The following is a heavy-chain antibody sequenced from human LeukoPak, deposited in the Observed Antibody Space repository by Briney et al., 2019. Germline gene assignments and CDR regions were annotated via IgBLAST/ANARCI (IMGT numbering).Heavy chain of an antibody. CDR1: GYTFTSYS. Sequence: GASVKVSCKASGYTFTSYSISWVRQAPGQGLEWMGWISAYNGNTNYAQKLQGRVTMTTDTSTSTAYMELRSLRSDDTAVYYCARVRAAAGTRGAFDIWGQGTIVTVSS. J-gene: IGHJ3*02. D-gene: IGHD6-13*01. CDR3: ARVRAAAGTRGAFDI. V-gene: IGHV1-18*01. CDR2: ISAYNGNT.